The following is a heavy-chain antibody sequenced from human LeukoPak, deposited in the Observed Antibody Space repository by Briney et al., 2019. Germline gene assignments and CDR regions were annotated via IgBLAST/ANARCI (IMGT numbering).Heavy chain of an antibody. D-gene: IGHD2-15*01. CDR2: ISGSGRTT. J-gene: IGHJ4*02. CDR1: GFTFSSYA. V-gene: IGHV3-23*01. Sequence: GGSLRLSCAASGFTFSSYAMSWVRQAPGKGLEWVSAISGSGRTTYYADSVKGRFTISRDNYKNTLYLQMNSLRVEDTAVYYCALAAAASSFDYWGQGTLLTVSS. CDR3: ALAAAASSFDY.